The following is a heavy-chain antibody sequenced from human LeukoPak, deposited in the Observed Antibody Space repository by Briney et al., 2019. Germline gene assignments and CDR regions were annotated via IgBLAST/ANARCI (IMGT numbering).Heavy chain of an antibody. V-gene: IGHV1-18*01. Sequence: ASVKVSCKASGYTFTSYGISWVRQAPGQGLEWMGWISAYNGNTNYAQKLQGRVTITADKSTSTAYMELSSLRSEDTAVYYCARDDAAGQTEAIDYWGQGTLVTVSS. CDR3: ARDDAAGQTEAIDY. D-gene: IGHD6-13*01. CDR1: GYTFTSYG. CDR2: ISAYNGNT. J-gene: IGHJ4*02.